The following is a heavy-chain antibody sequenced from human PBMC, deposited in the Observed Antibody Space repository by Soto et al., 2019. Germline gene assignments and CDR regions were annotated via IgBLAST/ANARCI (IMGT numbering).Heavy chain of an antibody. V-gene: IGHV4-61*01. CDR2: VYFSGST. CDR3: ARIDGDYGHNWFDP. D-gene: IGHD4-17*01. CDR1: GASVSSASYY. J-gene: IGHJ5*02. Sequence: QVQLKESGPGLLKPSETLSLTCTVSGASVSSASYYWAWLRPPPGRGLEWIGSVYFSGSTSYIPSLKSRVTISADPSKNQFSLNLGSVTASDSAVYYCARIDGDYGHNWFDPWGQGTLVIVSP.